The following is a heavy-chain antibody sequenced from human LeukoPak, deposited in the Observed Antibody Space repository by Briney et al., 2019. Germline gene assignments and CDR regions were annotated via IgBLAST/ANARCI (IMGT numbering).Heavy chain of an antibody. J-gene: IGHJ4*02. D-gene: IGHD5-12*01. V-gene: IGHV3-23*01. CDR2: ISGSGGST. CDR3: AREGGDSGYDYGYFDY. CDR1: GFTFSSYG. Sequence: GALRLSCAASGFTFSSYGMSWVRQAPGKGLEWVSAISGSGGSTYYADSVKGRFTISRDNAKNSLYLQMNSLRAEDTAVYYCAREGGDSGYDYGYFDYWGQGTLVTVSS.